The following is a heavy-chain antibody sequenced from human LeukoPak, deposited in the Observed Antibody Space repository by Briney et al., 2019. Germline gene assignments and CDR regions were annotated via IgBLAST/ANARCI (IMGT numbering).Heavy chain of an antibody. D-gene: IGHD2-2*01. CDR2: INPNSGGT. CDR3: ARGRVVVPADGLFSGYSFAY. V-gene: IGHV1-2*02. J-gene: IGHJ4*02. CDR1: GYTFAVYY. Sequence: GASVKVSCKASGYTFAVYYMHWVRQAPGQGLEWRGWINPNSGGTNYAQKFQGRVTMTRDTSISTAYMELSRLRSEDTAVYYCARGRVVVPADGLFSGYSFAYWGQGTLVTVSS.